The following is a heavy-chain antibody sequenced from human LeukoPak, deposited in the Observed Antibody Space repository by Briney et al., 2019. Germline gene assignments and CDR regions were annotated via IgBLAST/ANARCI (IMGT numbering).Heavy chain of an antibody. D-gene: IGHD3-22*01. V-gene: IGHV3-30-3*01. CDR2: ISYDGSNK. CDR3: ARGNQMWTYDSSGYSP. Sequence: GGSLRLSCAASGFTFSSYAMHWVRQAPGRGLEWVAVISYDGSNKYYADSVKGRFTISRDNSKNTLYLQMNSLRAEDTAVYYCARGNQMWTYDSSGYSPWGQGTLVTVSS. J-gene: IGHJ4*01. CDR1: GFTFSSYA.